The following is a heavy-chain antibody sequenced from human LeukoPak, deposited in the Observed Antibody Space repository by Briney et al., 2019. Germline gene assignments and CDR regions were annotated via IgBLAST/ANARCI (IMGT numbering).Heavy chain of an antibody. CDR1: GFTFSSYW. D-gene: IGHD3-10*01. Sequence: PGGSLRLSCAASGFTFSSYWMSWVRQAPGKGLEWVANIKQDGSGKYYVDSVKGRFTISRDNAKNSLYLQMNSLRAEDTAAYYCARGLKHQLLWFGELLDWGQGTLVTVSS. CDR3: ARGLKHQLLWFGELLD. V-gene: IGHV3-7*01. J-gene: IGHJ4*02. CDR2: IKQDGSGK.